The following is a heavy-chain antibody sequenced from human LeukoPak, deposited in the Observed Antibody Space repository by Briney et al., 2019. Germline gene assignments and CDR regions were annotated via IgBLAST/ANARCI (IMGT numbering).Heavy chain of an antibody. D-gene: IGHD4-17*01. Sequence: GGSLRLSCAASGFTLSTYTMNWVRQAPGKGLEWVSSISSSSSYIYYADSVKGRFTISRDNAKNSLYLQMNSLRAEDTAVYYCARTTVTTAIGGFYYYYYGMDVWGQGTTVTVSS. V-gene: IGHV3-21*01. CDR2: ISSSSSYI. CDR3: ARTTVTTAIGGFYYYYYGMDV. CDR1: GFTLSTYT. J-gene: IGHJ6*02.